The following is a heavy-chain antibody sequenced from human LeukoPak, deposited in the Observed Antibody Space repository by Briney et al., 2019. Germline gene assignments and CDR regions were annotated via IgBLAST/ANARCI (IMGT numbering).Heavy chain of an antibody. Sequence: PGGSLPLSCVDSGFILSNSWMSWVRQPPARGLEWVATSNADGSEEFYVESVRDRFTISRNNARTTLFLHMDSRRPEDTAVYYCARDRAYGTFDYCGQGTLVTVSS. D-gene: IGHD4-17*01. CDR2: SNADGSEE. V-gene: IGHV3-7*01. CDR3: ARDRAYGTFDY. J-gene: IGHJ4*02. CDR1: GFILSNSW.